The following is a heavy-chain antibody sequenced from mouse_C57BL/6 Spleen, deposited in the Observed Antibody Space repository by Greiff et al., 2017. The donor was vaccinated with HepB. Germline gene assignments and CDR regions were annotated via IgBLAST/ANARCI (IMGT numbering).Heavy chain of an antibody. CDR2: INPNNGGT. D-gene: IGHD1-1*01. CDR3: ARGGRWDYFDY. Sequence: EVQLQQSGPELVKPGASVKISCKASGYTFTDYYMNWVKQSHGKSLEWIGDINPNNGGTSYNQKFKGKATLTVDKSSSTAYMELRSLTSEDSAVYYCARGGRWDYFDYWGQGTTLTVSS. V-gene: IGHV1-26*01. CDR1: GYTFTDYY. J-gene: IGHJ2*01.